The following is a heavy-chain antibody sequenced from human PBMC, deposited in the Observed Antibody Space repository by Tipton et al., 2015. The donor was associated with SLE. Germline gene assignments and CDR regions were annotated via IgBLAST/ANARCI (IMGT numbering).Heavy chain of an antibody. J-gene: IGHJ3*02. CDR2: IYYSGST. Sequence: TLSLTCTVSGGSISSYYWSWIRQPPGKGLEWIGYIYYSGSTNYNPSLKSRVTISVDTSKHQFSLKLSSVTAADTAVYYCAGYSGSYAQYDAFDIWGQGTMVTVSS. CDR3: AGYSGSYAQYDAFDI. V-gene: IGHV4-59*08. CDR1: GGSISSYY. D-gene: IGHD1-26*01.